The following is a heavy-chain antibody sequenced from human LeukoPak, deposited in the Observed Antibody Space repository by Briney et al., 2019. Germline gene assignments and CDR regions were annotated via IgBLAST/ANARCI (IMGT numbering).Heavy chain of an antibody. CDR1: GGSVSSGSYY. Sequence: SETLSLTCTVSGGSVSSGSYYWGWIRQPPGKGLEWIGNIYYSGSTYYNPSLRSRVTISVDTSKNQFSLKLSSVTAADTAVYYCAKRGYYDSRGYYDYWGQGTLVTVSS. CDR2: IYYSGST. J-gene: IGHJ4*02. CDR3: AKRGYYDSRGYYDY. D-gene: IGHD3-22*01. V-gene: IGHV4-39*01.